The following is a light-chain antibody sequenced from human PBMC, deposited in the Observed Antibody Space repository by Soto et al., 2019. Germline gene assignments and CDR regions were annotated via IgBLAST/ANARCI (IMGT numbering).Light chain of an antibody. CDR2: GAS. CDR1: QSVGSN. Sequence: EIVMTQSPATLSVSPGERATLSCRASQSVGSNLAWYQQKPGQAPRLLIYGASSTATGIPARFSGSGSGTELILTISSLQSEDSAVYYCQQYKNWPPLTFGGGTKVEIK. CDR3: QQYKNWPPLT. V-gene: IGKV3-15*01. J-gene: IGKJ4*01.